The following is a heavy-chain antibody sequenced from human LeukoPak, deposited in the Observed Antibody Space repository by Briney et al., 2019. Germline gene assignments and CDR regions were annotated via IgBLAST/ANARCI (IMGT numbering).Heavy chain of an antibody. CDR3: AKDSGMLEDPHRYFDY. CDR2: ISYDGSNK. J-gene: IGHJ4*02. CDR1: GFTFSSYG. D-gene: IGHD3-10*02. Sequence: PGGSLRLSCAASGFTFSSYGMHWVRQAQGKGLEWVAVISYDGSNKYYADSVKGRFTISRDNSKNTLYLQMNSLRAEDTAVYYCAKDSGMLEDPHRYFDYWGQGTLVIVSS. V-gene: IGHV3-30*18.